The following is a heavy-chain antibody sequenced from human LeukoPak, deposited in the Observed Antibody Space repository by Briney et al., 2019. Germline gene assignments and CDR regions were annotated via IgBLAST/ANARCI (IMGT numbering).Heavy chain of an antibody. J-gene: IGHJ4*02. Sequence: ASVKVSCTASGYTFTDYYIHWVRRAPGQGLEWMGWMNPSNGDTNYAQKFQGRVTMTRDTSISTAYMELSSLRSDDTAVYYCASPLKGVGGRDYWGQGTLVTVSS. CDR3: ASPLKGVGGRDY. CDR2: MNPSNGDT. V-gene: IGHV1-2*02. CDR1: GYTFTDYY. D-gene: IGHD1-26*01.